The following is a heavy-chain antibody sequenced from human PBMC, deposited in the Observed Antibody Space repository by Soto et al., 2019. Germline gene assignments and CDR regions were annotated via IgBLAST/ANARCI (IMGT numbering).Heavy chain of an antibody. D-gene: IGHD6-13*01. CDR3: ARGRGSSSWALNWFDP. J-gene: IGHJ5*02. CDR2: INAGNGNT. Sequence: ASVKVSCKASGYTFTSYAMHWVRQAPGQRLEWMGWINAGNGNTKYSQKFQGRVTITRDTSASTAYMELSSLRSEDTAVYYCARGRGSSSWALNWFDPWGQGTLVTVSS. V-gene: IGHV1-3*01. CDR1: GYTFTSYA.